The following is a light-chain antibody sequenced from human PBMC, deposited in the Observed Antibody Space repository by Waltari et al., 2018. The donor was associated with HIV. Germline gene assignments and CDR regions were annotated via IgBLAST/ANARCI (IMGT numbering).Light chain of an antibody. CDR3: AAWDASLHVL. J-gene: IGLJ2*01. CDR2: RNQ. Sequence: QSVLTQPPSASGTLGQAVTISCFGSTSNIGSNTVNWNQHLPGASPKLIIFRNQQRRSGVPDRFSRSQSGTSAFLTITGLLSGDEATYYCAAWDASLHVLFGGGTQLTVV. CDR1: TSNIGSNT. V-gene: IGLV1-44*01.